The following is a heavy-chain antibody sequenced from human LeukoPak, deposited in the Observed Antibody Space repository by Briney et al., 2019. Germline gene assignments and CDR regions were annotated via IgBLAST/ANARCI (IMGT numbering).Heavy chain of an antibody. V-gene: IGHV3-21*01. CDR1: GFTFSSYE. CDR2: ISSSSSYI. D-gene: IGHD1-26*01. J-gene: IGHJ4*02. CDR3: ARGGIVGDPDPDFDY. Sequence: GGSLRLSCAASGFTFSSYEMNWVRQAPGKGLEWVSSISSSSSYIYYADSVKGRFTISRDNAKNSLYLQMNSLRAEDTAVYYCARGGIVGDPDPDFDYWGQGTLVTVSS.